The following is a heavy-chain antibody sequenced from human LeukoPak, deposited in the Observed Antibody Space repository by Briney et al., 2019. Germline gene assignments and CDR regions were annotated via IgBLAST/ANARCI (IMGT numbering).Heavy chain of an antibody. CDR2: IYYSGST. CDR3: AREFHP. V-gene: IGHV4-61*01. J-gene: IGHJ5*02. CDR1: GGSISINTYY. Sequence: SETLSLTCTVSGGSISINTYYWSWIRQPPGKGLEWIGQIYYSGSTYYNPSLKSRVTISLDTSKSQFSLKLTSVTAADTAVYFCAREFHPWGQGTLVSVSS.